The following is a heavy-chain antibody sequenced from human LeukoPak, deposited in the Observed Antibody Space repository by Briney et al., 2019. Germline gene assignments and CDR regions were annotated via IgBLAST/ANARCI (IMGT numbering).Heavy chain of an antibody. Sequence: SETLSLTCYGGSFSGYYWSWLRQPPGKGLEWIGEINHSESTNYNPSLKSRVTISVDTSKNQFSLKLSSVTAADTAVYYCARWFEYSYYDYWGQGTLVTVSS. CDR1: GGSFSGYY. D-gene: IGHD5-18*01. V-gene: IGHV4-34*01. J-gene: IGHJ4*02. CDR3: ARWFEYSYYDY. CDR2: INHSEST.